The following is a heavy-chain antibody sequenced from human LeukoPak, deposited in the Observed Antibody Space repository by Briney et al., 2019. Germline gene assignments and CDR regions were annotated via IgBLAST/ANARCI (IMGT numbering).Heavy chain of an antibody. J-gene: IGHJ4*02. Sequence: SVKVSCKASGGTFSSYAISWVRQAPGQGLEWMGGIIPIFGTANYAQKFQGRVTITADESTSTAYMELSSLRSEDTAVYYCARDLGYYGSGSYYFDYWGQGTLVTVSS. CDR2: IIPIFGTA. CDR3: ARDLGYYGSGSYYFDY. V-gene: IGHV1-69*13. CDR1: GGTFSSYA. D-gene: IGHD3-10*01.